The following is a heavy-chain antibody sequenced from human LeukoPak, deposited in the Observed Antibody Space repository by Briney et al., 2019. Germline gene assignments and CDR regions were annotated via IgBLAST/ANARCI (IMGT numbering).Heavy chain of an antibody. CDR3: AKVPWEFWSGYFDY. Sequence: GGSLRLSCAASGFTVSSSYMSWVRQSPGRGLEWVSVIYTGGDTYYADSVKGRFTISRDTSKNTLYLQMNSLRADDTAVYYCAKVPWEFWSGYFDYWGQGTLVTVSS. D-gene: IGHD3-3*01. CDR2: IYTGGDT. CDR1: GFTVSSSY. J-gene: IGHJ4*02. V-gene: IGHV3-53*01.